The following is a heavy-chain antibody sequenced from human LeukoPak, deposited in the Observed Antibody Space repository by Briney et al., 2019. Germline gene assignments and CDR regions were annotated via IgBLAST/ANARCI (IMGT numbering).Heavy chain of an antibody. CDR3: ARSLYYMDV. CDR1: GFIFSDYY. V-gene: IGHV3-11*01. J-gene: IGHJ6*03. CDR2: IGSSGSST. Sequence: PGGSLRLSCAASGFIFSDYYMNWIRQAPGKGLEWVSYIGSSGSSTDYADSVKGRFTISRDNAKKSLYLQMNSLSAEDTAVYYCARSLYYMDVWGTGATVTVSS.